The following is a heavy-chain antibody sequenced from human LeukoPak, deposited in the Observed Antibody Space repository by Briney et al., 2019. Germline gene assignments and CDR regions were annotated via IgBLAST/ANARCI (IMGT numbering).Heavy chain of an antibody. D-gene: IGHD3-22*01. Sequence: GGSLRLPCAASGFTVSSNYMSWVRQAPGKGLEWVSVIYSGGSTYYADSVKGRFTISRDNSKNTLYLQMNSLRAEDTAVYYCAREIPTYYYDSSGYYDYWGQGTLVTVSS. CDR1: GFTVSSNY. J-gene: IGHJ4*02. V-gene: IGHV3-66*02. CDR2: IYSGGST. CDR3: AREIPTYYYDSSGYYDY.